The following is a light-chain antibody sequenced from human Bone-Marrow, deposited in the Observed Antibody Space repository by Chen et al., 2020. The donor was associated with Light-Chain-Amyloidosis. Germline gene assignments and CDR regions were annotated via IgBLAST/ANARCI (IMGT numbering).Light chain of an antibody. CDR2: VAT. CDR3: QQRSSWPPT. CDR1: QSVGAY. V-gene: IGKV3-11*01. Sequence: EVVLSQSPATLSLSPGESATLSCRASQSVGAYLAWYQHKPGLAPRLLIYVATDRATGIPARFSGSGSGTDFTLTISSLEPEDFATYFCQQRSSWPPTFGLGTKLEIK. J-gene: IGKJ2*01.